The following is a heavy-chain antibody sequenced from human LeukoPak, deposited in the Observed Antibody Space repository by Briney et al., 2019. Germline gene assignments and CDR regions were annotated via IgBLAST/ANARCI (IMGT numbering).Heavy chain of an antibody. V-gene: IGHV4-31*03. CDR3: ARAVTTVTTLFLGD. D-gene: IGHD4-17*01. CDR1: GGSISSGGYY. J-gene: IGHJ4*02. CDR2: IYYSGST. Sequence: SEILSLTCTVSGGSISSGGYYWSWIRQHPGKGLEWIGYIYYSGSTYYNPSLKSRVTISVDTSKNQFSLKLSSVTAADTAVYYCARAVTTVTTLFLGDWGQGTLVTVSS.